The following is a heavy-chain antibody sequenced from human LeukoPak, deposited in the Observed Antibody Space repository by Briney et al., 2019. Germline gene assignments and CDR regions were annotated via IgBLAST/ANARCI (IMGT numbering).Heavy chain of an antibody. CDR3: ARGREWELPEDC. CDR1: GFTFSTYS. V-gene: IGHV3-21*04. J-gene: IGHJ4*02. Sequence: PGGSLRLSCAASGFTFSTYSMNWVRQAPGKGLEWVSYISSSSSYIYYADSVKGRFTISRDNAKNSLYLQMSSLRAEDTAVYYCARGREWELPEDCWGQGTLVTVSS. D-gene: IGHD1-26*01. CDR2: ISSSSSYI.